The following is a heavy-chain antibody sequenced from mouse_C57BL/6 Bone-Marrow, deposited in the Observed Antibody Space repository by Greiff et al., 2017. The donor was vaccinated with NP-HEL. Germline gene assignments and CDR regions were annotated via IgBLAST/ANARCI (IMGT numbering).Heavy chain of an antibody. J-gene: IGHJ4*01. CDR1: GYSITSGYY. CDR3: ARNDGYDYYAMDY. CDR2: ISYDGSN. D-gene: IGHD2-3*01. Sequence: EVKLQESGPGLVKPSQSLSLTCSVTGYSITSGYYWNWIRQFPGNKLEWMGYISYDGSNNYNPSLKNRISITRDTSKNQFFLKLNSVTTEDTATYYCARNDGYDYYAMDYWGQGTSVTVSS. V-gene: IGHV3-6*01.